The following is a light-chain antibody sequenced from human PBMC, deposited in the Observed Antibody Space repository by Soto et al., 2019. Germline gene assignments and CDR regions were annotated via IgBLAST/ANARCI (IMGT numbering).Light chain of an antibody. CDR1: QSVSSK. CDR3: QQYSNWPWVT. J-gene: IGKJ2*01. Sequence: DIVLTQSPATLSVSPGERATLSCRASQSVSSKLAWYQQKPGQAPRLLIFGASTRATGVPARFSGSGYGTAFTLTISSLQFEDFAVYSCQQYSNWPWVTFGQRTKLEIK. V-gene: IGKV3-15*01. CDR2: GAS.